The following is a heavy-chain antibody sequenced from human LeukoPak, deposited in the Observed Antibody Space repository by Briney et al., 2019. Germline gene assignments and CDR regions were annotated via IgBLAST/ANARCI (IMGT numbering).Heavy chain of an antibody. CDR2: IYISGNT. V-gene: IGHV4-4*07. CDR3: STEAFYGDNSGFGS. D-gene: IGHD4-23*01. J-gene: IGHJ5*02. CDR1: GGSMSSYY. Sequence: PSETLSLTCTVSGGSMSSYYWSWIRQPAGKGLEWIGRIYISGNTNHNPSLKSRVTMSVDTSKNQFSLKLRSVTAADTAVYYCSTEAFYGDNSGFGSWGQGTLVTVSS.